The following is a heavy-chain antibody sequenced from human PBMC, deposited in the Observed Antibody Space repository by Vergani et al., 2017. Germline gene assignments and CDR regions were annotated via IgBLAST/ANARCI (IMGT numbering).Heavy chain of an antibody. J-gene: IGHJ5*02. V-gene: IGHV1-69*01. CDR1: GGTFSSYA. Sequence: QVQLVQSGAEVKKPGSSVKVSCKASGGTFSSYAISWVRQAPGQGLEWMGGIIPIFGTANYAQKFQGRVTITADESTSTAYMELSSLRSEDTAVYYCAGGGYSSSWYRGIRGFDPWGQGTLVTVSS. CDR3: AGGGYSSSWYRGIRGFDP. D-gene: IGHD6-13*01. CDR2: IIPIFGTA.